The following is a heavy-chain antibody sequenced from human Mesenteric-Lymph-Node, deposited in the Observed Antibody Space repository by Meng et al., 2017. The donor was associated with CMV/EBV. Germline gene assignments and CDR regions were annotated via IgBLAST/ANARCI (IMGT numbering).Heavy chain of an antibody. CDR3: ARGRQLGGYYYYGMDV. Sequence: SETLSLTCTVSGGSISSSTYYWGWIRQPPGRGLEWIGSIYYSGSTNYNPSLKSRVTISVDTSKNQFSLKLSSVTAADTAVYYCARGRQLGGYYYYGMDVWGQGTTVTVSS. CDR2: IYYSGST. V-gene: IGHV4-39*07. J-gene: IGHJ6*02. CDR1: GGSISSSTYY. D-gene: IGHD6-6*01.